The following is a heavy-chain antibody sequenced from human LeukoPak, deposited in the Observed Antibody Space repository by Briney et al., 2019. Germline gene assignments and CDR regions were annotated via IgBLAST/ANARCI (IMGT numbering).Heavy chain of an antibody. CDR1: GFIFRNYG. D-gene: IGHD5-18*01. V-gene: IGHV3-23*01. J-gene: IGHJ4*02. CDR3: AKDLGWIQFGY. CDR2: VSPNGETA. Sequence: GGTLRLSCAASGFIFRNYGMNWVRQPPGKGLEWVSGVSPNGETAYYADSVKGRFTISRDNSKNTVYLQVRSLRAEDTAVYYCAKDLGWIQFGYWGQGALVTVSS.